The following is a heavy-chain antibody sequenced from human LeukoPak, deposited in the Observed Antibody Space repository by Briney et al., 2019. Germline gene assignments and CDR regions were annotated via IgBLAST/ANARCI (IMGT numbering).Heavy chain of an antibody. CDR1: GYSFTSYW. Sequence: GESLRISCKGSGYSFTSYWISWVRQMPGKGLEWMGRIDPSDSYTNYSPSFQGHVTISADKSISTAYLQWSSLKASDTAMYYCGRHPGWVDYFDYWGQGTLVTVSS. CDR3: GRHPGWVDYFDY. V-gene: IGHV5-10-1*01. CDR2: IDPSDSYT. J-gene: IGHJ4*02. D-gene: IGHD3-16*01.